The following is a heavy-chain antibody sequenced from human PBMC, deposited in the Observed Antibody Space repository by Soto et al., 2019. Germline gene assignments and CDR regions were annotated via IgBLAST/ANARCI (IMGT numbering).Heavy chain of an antibody. J-gene: IGHJ4*02. Sequence: QVHFVQSGAEVKKPGASVRLSCKPSGYTLPNYSIQWVRQAAGQGLQWLGWINPGSGYTEYSQRFQGRVTLSRDNSASTFYMDLTSLTSEDTAVYFCTRDLNGGNPFDYWGQGTLVTVSS. D-gene: IGHD2-8*01. CDR1: GYTLPNYS. V-gene: IGHV1-3*01. CDR3: TRDLNGGNPFDY. CDR2: INPGSGYT.